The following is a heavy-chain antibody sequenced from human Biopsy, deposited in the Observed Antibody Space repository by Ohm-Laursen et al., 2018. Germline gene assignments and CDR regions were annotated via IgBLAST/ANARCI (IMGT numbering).Heavy chain of an antibody. CDR2: TSYDGNKK. CDR1: GFNFSIYG. J-gene: IGHJ3*01. V-gene: IGHV3-30*18. D-gene: IGHD3-16*01. Sequence: SLRLSCAASGFNFSIYGMHWVRQAPGKGLEWVAVTSYDGNKKCFADSVKGRFTISRDNSKSTLYLQMNSLRAEDTAVYYCANSIVPIYYDVTGEGAFDVWGQGTMVTVSS. CDR3: ANSIVPIYYDVTGEGAFDV.